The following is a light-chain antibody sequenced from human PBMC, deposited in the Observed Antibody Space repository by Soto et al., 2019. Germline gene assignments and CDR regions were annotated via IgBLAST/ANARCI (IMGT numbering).Light chain of an antibody. Sequence: QSALTQPASVSGSPGQSITISCTGTSSDVGGYNYVSWYQQHPGEAPKLMIYDVTNRPSGVSNRFSGSKSGNTASLTISGLQAEDEADYYCSSSTSSTTRVVFGGGTKLTVV. V-gene: IGLV2-14*03. CDR2: DVT. CDR1: SSDVGGYNY. CDR3: SSSTSSTTRVV. J-gene: IGLJ2*01.